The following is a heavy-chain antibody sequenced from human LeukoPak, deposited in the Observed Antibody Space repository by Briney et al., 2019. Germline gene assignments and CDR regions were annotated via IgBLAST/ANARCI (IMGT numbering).Heavy chain of an antibody. V-gene: IGHV1-18*01. Sequence: GASVKVSCKASGYTFTSYGISWVRQAPGQGLEWMGWISAYNGNTNYAQKLQGRVTMTTDTSTSTAYMELRSLRSDDTAVYYCARDQGYDFWSGAYYYYYYMDVWGKGTTVTVSS. CDR3: ARDQGYDFWSGAYYYYYYMDV. CDR2: ISAYNGNT. CDR1: GYTFTSYG. J-gene: IGHJ6*03. D-gene: IGHD3-3*01.